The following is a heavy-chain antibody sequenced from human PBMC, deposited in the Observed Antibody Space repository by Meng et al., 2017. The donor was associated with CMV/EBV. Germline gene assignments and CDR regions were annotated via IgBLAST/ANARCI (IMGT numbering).Heavy chain of an antibody. CDR1: GFTFSSCG. CDR2: IWYDGSNK. V-gene: IGHV3-33*06. CDR3: AKDYSNYFDY. Sequence: SCAASGFTFSSCGMHWVRQAPGKGLEWVAVIWYDGSNKYYSDSVKGRFTISRDNSKNTLYLQMNSLRAEDTAVYYCAKDYSNYFDYWGQGTLVTVSS. D-gene: IGHD4-11*01. J-gene: IGHJ4*02.